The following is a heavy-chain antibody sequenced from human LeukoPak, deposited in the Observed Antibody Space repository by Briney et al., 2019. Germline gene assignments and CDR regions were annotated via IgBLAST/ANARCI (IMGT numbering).Heavy chain of an antibody. Sequence: PGGSLRLSCAATGFAFSNYSMNWVRQAPGKGLEWVSGISGSGGSAYCADSVKGRFTISRDNSKNTLYLQMNSLRAEDTAVYYCAKGDSGYSYYYFDYWGQGSLVTVSS. CDR2: ISGSGGSA. CDR3: AKGDSGYSYYYFDY. D-gene: IGHD5-18*01. V-gene: IGHV3-23*01. CDR1: GFAFSNYS. J-gene: IGHJ4*02.